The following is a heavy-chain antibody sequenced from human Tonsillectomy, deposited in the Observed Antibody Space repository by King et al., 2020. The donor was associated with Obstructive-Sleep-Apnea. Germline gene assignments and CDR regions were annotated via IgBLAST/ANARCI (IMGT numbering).Heavy chain of an antibody. V-gene: IGHV3-21*01. CDR2: ISSSSSYI. D-gene: IGHD3-10*01. Sequence: DVQLVESGGGLVKPGGSLRLSCAASGFTFSSYSMNWVRQAPGKGLEWVSSISSSSSYIFYADSVKGRFTISRDNAKNSLYLQMNSLRAEDTAVYYCARDGVVWFGELLAGAGAYGYWGQGTLVTVSS. CDR1: GFTFSSYS. CDR3: ARDGVVWFGELLAGAGAYGY. J-gene: IGHJ4*02.